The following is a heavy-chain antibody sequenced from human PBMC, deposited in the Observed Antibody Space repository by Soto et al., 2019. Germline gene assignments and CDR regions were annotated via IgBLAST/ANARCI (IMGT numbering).Heavy chain of an antibody. V-gene: IGHV1-8*01. D-gene: IGHD2-2*02. CDR3: ARGKRYTNDY. J-gene: IGHJ4*02. CDR1: GYTFSNYD. Sequence: GASVKVSCKASGYTFSNYDINWVRQATGQGLEWMGWMCPNSGRTGYAQKFQGRVTMTRNTSSSTAYMELSSLRSEDTAVYYCARGKRYTNDYWGQGTLVTVSS. CDR2: MCPNSGRT.